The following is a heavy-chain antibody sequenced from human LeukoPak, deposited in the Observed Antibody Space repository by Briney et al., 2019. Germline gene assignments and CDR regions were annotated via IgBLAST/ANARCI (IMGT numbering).Heavy chain of an antibody. V-gene: IGHV3-21*01. J-gene: IGHJ6*02. Sequence: PGGSLRLSCAASGFTFSSYSMNWVRQAPGKGLEWVSLISSSTSYIYYADSVKGRFTISRDNAKNSLYLQMNSLRAEDTAVYYCARDIYYYDSSGSPTPSMDVWGQGTTVTVSS. CDR1: GFTFSSYS. D-gene: IGHD3-22*01. CDR2: ISSSTSYI. CDR3: ARDIYYYDSSGSPTPSMDV.